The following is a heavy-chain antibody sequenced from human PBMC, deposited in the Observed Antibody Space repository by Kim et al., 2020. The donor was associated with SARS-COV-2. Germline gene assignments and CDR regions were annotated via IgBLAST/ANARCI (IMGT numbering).Heavy chain of an antibody. CDR3: ARDPHSSSNAGYYYYGMDV. V-gene: IGHV3-48*02. D-gene: IGHD6-13*01. CDR1: GFTFSSYS. Sequence: GGSLRLSCAASGFTFSSYSMNWVRQAPWKGLEWVSYISSSSSTIYYADSVKGRFTISRDNAKNSLYLQMNSLRDEDTAVYYCARDPHSSSNAGYYYYGMDVWGQGTTVTVSS. CDR2: ISSSSSTI. J-gene: IGHJ6*02.